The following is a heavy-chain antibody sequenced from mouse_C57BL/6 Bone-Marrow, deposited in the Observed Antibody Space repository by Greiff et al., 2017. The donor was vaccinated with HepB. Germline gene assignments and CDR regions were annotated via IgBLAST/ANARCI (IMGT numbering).Heavy chain of an antibody. CDR3: ARSYDYDEGFAY. J-gene: IGHJ3*01. V-gene: IGHV1-69*01. CDR2: IDPSDSYT. CDR1: GYTFTSYW. Sequence: QVQLQQPGAELVMPGASVKLSCKASGYTFTSYWMHWVKQRPGQGLEWIGEIDPSDSYTNYNQKFKGKSTLTVDKSSSTAYMQLSSLTSEDSAVDYCARSYDYDEGFAYWGQGTLVTVSA. D-gene: IGHD2-4*01.